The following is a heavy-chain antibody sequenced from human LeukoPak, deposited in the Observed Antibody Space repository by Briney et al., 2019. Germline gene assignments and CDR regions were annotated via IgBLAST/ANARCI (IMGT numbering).Heavy chain of an antibody. V-gene: IGHV4-59*08. J-gene: IGHJ4*02. CDR2: IYYSGST. CDR3: ALGMATTVFDY. CDR1: GDSISSYY. D-gene: IGHD5-24*01. Sequence: PSETLSLTCTVSGDSISSYYWSWIRQPPGKGLEWIGYIYYSGSTNYNPSLKSRVTISVDTSKNQFSLKLSSVTAADTAVYYCALGMATTVFDYWGQGTLVTVSS.